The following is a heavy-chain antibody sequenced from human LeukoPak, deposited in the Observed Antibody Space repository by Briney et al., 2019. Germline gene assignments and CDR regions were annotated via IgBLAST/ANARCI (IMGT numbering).Heavy chain of an antibody. V-gene: IGHV1-18*01. J-gene: IGHJ3*02. D-gene: IGHD5-12*01. CDR3: ARDRSCGYRDAFNI. CDR1: GYTFTSYG. CDR2: ISAYNGNT. Sequence: ASVKVSCKASGYTFTSYGISWVRQAPGQGLEWMGWISAYNGNTNYAQKFQGRVTMTTDTSTSIAYMELRSMRSDDTAVYYCARDRSCGYRDAFNIWGQGTMVTVSS.